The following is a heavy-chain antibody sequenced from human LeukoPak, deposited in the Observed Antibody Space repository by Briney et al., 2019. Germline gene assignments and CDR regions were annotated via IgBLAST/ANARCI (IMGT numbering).Heavy chain of an antibody. CDR3: ARSDYGANGGYYYYGMDV. CDR2: ISAYNGNT. V-gene: IGHV1-18*01. J-gene: IGHJ6*02. D-gene: IGHD4-17*01. CDR1: GYTFTSYG. Sequence: ASVKVSCKTSGYTFTSYGISWVRQAPGQGLEWMGWISAYNGNTNYAQKLQGRVTMTTDTSASTAYMEVRSLRSDYTAVYYSARSDYGANGGYYYYGMDVWGQGTTVTVSS.